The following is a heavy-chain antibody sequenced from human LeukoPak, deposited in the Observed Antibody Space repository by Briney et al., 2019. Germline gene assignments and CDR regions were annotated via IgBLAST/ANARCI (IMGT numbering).Heavy chain of an antibody. Sequence: GGSLRLSCAASGFTFSNYWMTWVRQAPGKGLEWVSAISGSGGSTYYADSVKGRFTISRDNSKNTLYLQMNSLRAEDTAVYYCAKGEAVCSGGSCYSSSHFDYWGQGTLVTVSS. V-gene: IGHV3-23*01. CDR3: AKGEAVCSGGSCYSSSHFDY. J-gene: IGHJ4*02. CDR1: GFTFSNYW. D-gene: IGHD2-15*01. CDR2: ISGSGGST.